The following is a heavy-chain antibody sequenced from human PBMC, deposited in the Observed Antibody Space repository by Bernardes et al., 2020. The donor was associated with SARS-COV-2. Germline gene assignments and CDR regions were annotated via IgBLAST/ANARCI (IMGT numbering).Heavy chain of an antibody. D-gene: IGHD3-22*01. V-gene: IGHV1-8*01. Sequence: ASVKVSCKASGYTFTSHEINWVRQAPGQGLEWLGWMNPDSGPTGSPQNFRGRITMTGDTSITTAYMELSSLGPEDTAVYYCARVSSYDSVIYFYDLDFWGQGTLVTVSS. CDR2: MNPDSGPT. CDR1: GYTFTSHE. CDR3: ARVSSYDSVIYFYDLDF. J-gene: IGHJ4*02.